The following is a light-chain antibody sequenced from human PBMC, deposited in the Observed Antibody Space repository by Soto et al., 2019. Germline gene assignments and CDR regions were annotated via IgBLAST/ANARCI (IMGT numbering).Light chain of an antibody. J-gene: IGKJ5*01. CDR1: QSVDSN. CDR2: GAS. CDR3: QQYGSSPIT. V-gene: IGKV3-20*01. Sequence: EIVMTQSPATLSVSPGERDTLSCRASQSVDSNLAWYQQKPGQAPRPLIYGASTRATGIPARFSGSGSGTDFTLTISRLEPEDFAVYYCQQYGSSPITFGQGTRLEIK.